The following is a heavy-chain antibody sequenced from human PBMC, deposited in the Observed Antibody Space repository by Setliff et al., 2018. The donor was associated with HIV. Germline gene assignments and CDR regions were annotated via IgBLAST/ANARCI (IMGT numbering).Heavy chain of an antibody. CDR3: VRSLSGNSSTYYWSFDF. J-gene: IGHJ4*02. Sequence: GGSLRLSCAASGFTLHEYTMTWVRQAPGKGLEWICGISWNGDSTNYADSVKGRFTISRDNAKNSLFLEMTNLRAEDTALYFCVRSLSGNSSTYYWSFDFWGQGAPVTVSS. CDR1: GFTLHEYT. V-gene: IGHV3-20*04. D-gene: IGHD3-22*01. CDR2: ISWNGDST.